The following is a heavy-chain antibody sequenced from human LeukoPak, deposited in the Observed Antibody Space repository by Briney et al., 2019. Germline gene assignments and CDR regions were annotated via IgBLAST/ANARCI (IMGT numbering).Heavy chain of an antibody. V-gene: IGHV1-58*01. CDR2: IVVASGNT. CDR1: GFTFTSSA. CDR3: AATPNSGSYLLDY. J-gene: IGHJ4*02. Sequence: SVKVSCKASGFTFTSSAVQWVRQARGQRLEWIGWIVVASGNTNYAQKFQERVTITRDMSTSTAYMELSSLRSEDTAVYYCAATPNSGSYLLDYWGQGTLVTVSS. D-gene: IGHD1-26*01.